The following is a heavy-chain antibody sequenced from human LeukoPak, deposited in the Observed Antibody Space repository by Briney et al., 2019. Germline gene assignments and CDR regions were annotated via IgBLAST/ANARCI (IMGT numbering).Heavy chain of an antibody. D-gene: IGHD1-26*01. J-gene: IGHJ4*02. CDR1: GFTFSSYS. CDR3: ARGQSESGYFDY. V-gene: IGHV3-21*01. CDR2: ISSSSTYI. Sequence: GSLRLSCAASGFTFSSYSMNRVRQAPRKGLEWVSSISSSSTYIYYADSVKGRFTISRDNAKNSLYLQMNSLRAEDTAVYYCARGQSESGYFDYWGQGTLVTVSS.